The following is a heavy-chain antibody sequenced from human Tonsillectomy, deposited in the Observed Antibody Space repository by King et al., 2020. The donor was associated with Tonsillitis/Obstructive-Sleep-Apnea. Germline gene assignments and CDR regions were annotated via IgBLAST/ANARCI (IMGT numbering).Heavy chain of an antibody. J-gene: IGHJ4*02. V-gene: IGHV3-23*04. CDR1: GFTFSSYA. Sequence: VQLVEAGGGLVQPGGALRLSFAAPGFTFSSYAMSWVRQAPGKGLEWGSTISGSGGSTDYADSVKGRFTISRDNFKSTLYLQMNSLRAEDTAVYYCATAGYCSGGSCPPHYFDYWGQGTLVTVSS. D-gene: IGHD2-15*01. CDR3: ATAGYCSGGSCPPHYFDY. CDR2: ISGSGGST.